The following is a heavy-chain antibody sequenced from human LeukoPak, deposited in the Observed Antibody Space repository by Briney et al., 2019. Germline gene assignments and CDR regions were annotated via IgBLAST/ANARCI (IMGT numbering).Heavy chain of an antibody. J-gene: IGHJ5*02. Sequence: SETLSLTCAVYGGSFSGYYWSWIRQPPGKGLEWIGEINHSGSTYYNPSLKSRVTISVDTSKNQFSLKLSSATAADTAVYYCARWSSNYYDSSGRRFDPWGQGTLVTVSS. CDR1: GGSFSGYY. CDR3: ARWSSNYYDSSGRRFDP. V-gene: IGHV4-34*01. CDR2: INHSGST. D-gene: IGHD3-22*01.